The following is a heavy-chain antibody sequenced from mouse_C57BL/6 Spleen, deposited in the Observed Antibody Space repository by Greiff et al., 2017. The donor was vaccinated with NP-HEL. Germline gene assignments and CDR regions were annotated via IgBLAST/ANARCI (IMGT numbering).Heavy chain of an antibody. CDR3: VREGGYDGYYGWYFDV. J-gene: IGHJ1*03. CDR2: IRSKSNNYAT. D-gene: IGHD2-3*01. CDR1: GFSFNTYA. V-gene: IGHV10-1*01. Sequence: EVQLVESGGGLVQPKGSLKLSCAASGFSFNTYAMNWVRQAPGKGLEWVARIRSKSNNYATYYADSVKDRFTISRDDSESMLYLQMNNLKTEDTAMYYCVREGGYDGYYGWYFDVWGTGTTVTVSS.